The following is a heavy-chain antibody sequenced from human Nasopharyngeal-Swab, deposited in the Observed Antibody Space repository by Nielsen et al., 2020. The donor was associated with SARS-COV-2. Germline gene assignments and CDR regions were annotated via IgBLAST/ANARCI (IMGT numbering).Heavy chain of an antibody. J-gene: IGHJ5*02. D-gene: IGHD3-22*01. CDR1: GGSISSGGYS. Sequence: SETLSLTCAVSGGSISSGGYSWSWIRQPPGKGLEWIGYIYHSGSTYYNPSLKSRVTISVDRSKNQFSLKLSSVTAADTAVYYCAKNYYDSSGYRNWFDPWGQGTLVTVSS. CDR2: IYHSGST. CDR3: AKNYYDSSGYRNWFDP. V-gene: IGHV4-30-2*01.